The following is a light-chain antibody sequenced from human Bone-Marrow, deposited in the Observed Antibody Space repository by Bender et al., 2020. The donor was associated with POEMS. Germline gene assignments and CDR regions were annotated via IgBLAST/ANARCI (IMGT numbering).Light chain of an antibody. CDR2: SSH. CDR3: CSYAVIYTVV. Sequence: QSVLTQPPSASGTPGQRVTISCSGGSSNIGAHAVNWYQHLPGTAPKLLIYSSHRRPSEVPDRFSGSRSGTSASLTISGLQAEDEADYYCCSYAVIYTVVFGGGTKLTVL. CDR1: SSNIGAHA. V-gene: IGLV1-44*01. J-gene: IGLJ2*01.